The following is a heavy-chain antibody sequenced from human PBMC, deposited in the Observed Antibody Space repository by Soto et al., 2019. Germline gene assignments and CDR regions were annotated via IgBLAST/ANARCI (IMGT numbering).Heavy chain of an antibody. CDR2: IYSGGST. CDR3: ARDFIDSSGYYYFDY. J-gene: IGHJ4*02. D-gene: IGHD3-22*01. Sequence: GSLRLSCAASGFTVSSNYMSWVRQAPGKGLEWVSVIYSGGSTYYADSVKGRFTISRHNSKNTLYLQMNSLRAEDTAVYYCARDFIDSSGYYYFDYWGQGTLVTVSS. CDR1: GFTVSSNY. V-gene: IGHV3-53*04.